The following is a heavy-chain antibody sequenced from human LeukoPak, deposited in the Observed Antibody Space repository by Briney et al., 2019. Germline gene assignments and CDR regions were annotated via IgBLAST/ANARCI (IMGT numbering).Heavy chain of an antibody. CDR1: GFTVSSNY. J-gene: IGHJ4*02. Sequence: EGSLRLSCAASGFTVSSNYMSWVRQAPGKGLEWVSVIYSGGSTYYADSVKGRFTISRDNSKNTLYLQMNSLRAEDTAVYYCARATGWLQFPRLDYWGQGTLVTVSS. CDR2: IYSGGST. CDR3: ARATGWLQFPRLDY. D-gene: IGHD5-24*01. V-gene: IGHV3-53*01.